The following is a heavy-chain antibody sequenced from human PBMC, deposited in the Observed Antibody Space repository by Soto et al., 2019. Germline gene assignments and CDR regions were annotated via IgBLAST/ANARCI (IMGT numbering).Heavy chain of an antibody. Sequence: PGGSLRLSCAASGFTFSSYSMNWVRQAPGRGLEWVSSISSSSSYIYYADSVKGRFTISRDNAKNSLYLQMNSLRAEDTALYYCARDSTTVTTYDAFDIWGQGTMVTVSS. J-gene: IGHJ3*02. CDR1: GFTFSSYS. V-gene: IGHV3-21*01. CDR2: ISSSSSYI. D-gene: IGHD4-17*01. CDR3: ARDSTTVTTYDAFDI.